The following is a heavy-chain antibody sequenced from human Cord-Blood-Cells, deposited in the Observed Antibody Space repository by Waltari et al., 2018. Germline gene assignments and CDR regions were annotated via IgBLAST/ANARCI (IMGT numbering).Heavy chain of an antibody. Sequence: QLQLVQSGAEVKQPGASVKVSCKASEYTFTASYMNWVRQAPGQGLEWMGWINPNSGGTNYAQKFQGRVTMTRDTSISTAYMELSRLRSYDTAVYYCARGGNHDAFDIWGQGTMVTVSS. CDR2: INPNSGGT. D-gene: IGHD3-16*01. CDR3: ARGGNHDAFDI. CDR1: EYTFTASY. J-gene: IGHJ3*02. V-gene: IGHV1-2*02.